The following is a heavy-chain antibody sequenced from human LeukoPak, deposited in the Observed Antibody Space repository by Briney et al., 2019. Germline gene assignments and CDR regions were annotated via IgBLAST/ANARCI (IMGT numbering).Heavy chain of an antibody. J-gene: IGHJ6*02. V-gene: IGHV4-39*07. CDR3: ARDKGYSSGWPLKNYYYYGMDV. Sequence: SETLSLTCTVSGGSIRSSYYYWGWIRQPPGKGLEWIGSIYDSGSTYYNPSLKSRVTISVDTSKNQFSLKLSSVTAADTAVYYCARDKGYSSGWPLKNYYYYGMDVWGQGTTVTVSS. D-gene: IGHD6-19*01. CDR1: GGSIRSSYYY. CDR2: IYDSGST.